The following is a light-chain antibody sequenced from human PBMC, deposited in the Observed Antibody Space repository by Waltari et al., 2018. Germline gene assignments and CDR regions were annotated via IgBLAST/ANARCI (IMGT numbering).Light chain of an antibody. Sequence: QSALTQPASVSGSPGQSITISCTGTFSDVGRYAYVSWSHPHPGKAPKLLIHDVTDRPSGVADRFSGSKSGNTASLTISGLQADDEADYYCTSYTSSTTTPYVFGTGTQVTV. CDR3: TSYTSSTTTPYV. J-gene: IGLJ1*01. V-gene: IGLV2-14*03. CDR2: DVT. CDR1: FSDVGRYAY.